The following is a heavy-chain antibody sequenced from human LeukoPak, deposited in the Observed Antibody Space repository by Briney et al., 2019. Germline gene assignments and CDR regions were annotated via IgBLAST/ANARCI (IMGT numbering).Heavy chain of an antibody. J-gene: IGHJ4*02. CDR3: ASQPVLEYLLGDSSGYPYYFDH. Sequence: SETLSLTCTVSGGSISSSSYYWGWIRQPPGKGLEWIGSIYYSGSTYYHPSLKSRVTISVDTSKNQFSLKLSSVTAADTAVYYCASQPVLEYLLGDSSGYPYYFDHWGQGTLVTVSS. V-gene: IGHV4-39*01. D-gene: IGHD3-22*01. CDR1: GGSISSSSYY. CDR2: IYYSGST.